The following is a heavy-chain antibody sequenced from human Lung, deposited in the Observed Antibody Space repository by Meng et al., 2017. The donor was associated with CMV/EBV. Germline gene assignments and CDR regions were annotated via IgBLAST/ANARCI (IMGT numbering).Heavy chain of an antibody. CDR2: IQVIGHT. J-gene: IGHJ4*02. Sequence: QVQIQESGPGLVTPSGXXXXTCIVSGASIKNYNWNWVRQPAGQGLEWIGLIQVIGHTVYNPSLKSRVTVSLDASKSQFSLTLNSVTAADTATYYCAGSRPGGGACDYWGQGILVTVSS. CDR1: GASIKNYN. CDR3: AGSRPGGGACDY. D-gene: IGHD3-16*01. V-gene: IGHV4-4*07.